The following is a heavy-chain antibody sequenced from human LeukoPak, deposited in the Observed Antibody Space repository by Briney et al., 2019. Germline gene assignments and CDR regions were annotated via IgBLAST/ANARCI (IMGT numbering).Heavy chain of an antibody. J-gene: IGHJ4*02. CDR3: ARAGGDSGYASN. V-gene: IGHV4-59*01. D-gene: IGHD5-12*01. CDR1: GGSISGYY. CDR2: NSGSA. Sequence: SETLSLTCTVSGGSISGYYWTWLRQPPGKGLEWIGYNSGSASYTPSLKCRVAMSVYASKNQFSLKLSSVRTADTAVYYCARAGGDSGYASNWGKGTLGTASS.